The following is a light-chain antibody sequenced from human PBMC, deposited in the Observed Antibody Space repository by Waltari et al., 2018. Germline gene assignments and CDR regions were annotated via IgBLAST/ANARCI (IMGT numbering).Light chain of an antibody. V-gene: IGLV2-14*03. J-gene: IGLJ3*02. Sequence: QSALTQPASVSGSPGQSITISCTGTSSDVGTYNYVSWYQQHPGKAPKLLFYDVSYPPSGVSSRFSGSKSCNTSSLTISGLQAEDEADYYCSSYITTNTLELFGGGTSLTVL. CDR2: DVS. CDR1: SSDVGTYNY. CDR3: SSYITTNTLEL.